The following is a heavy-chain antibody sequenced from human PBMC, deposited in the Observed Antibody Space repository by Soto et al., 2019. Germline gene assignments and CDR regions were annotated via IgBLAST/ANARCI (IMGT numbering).Heavy chain of an antibody. J-gene: IGHJ4*01. CDR3: AQTWGSYREVFDY. D-gene: IGHD3-16*01. Sequence: HPGGSLRLSCAASGFPFSIHLMHLVRQSPGQGLEWVSGISGIGGGGSTFYTDSVKGRFTISIDNSKNTLYLQMSSLRVEETAIYYCAQTWGSYREVFDYWGHGTLVTVSS. CDR2: ISGIGGGGST. CDR1: GFPFSIHL. V-gene: IGHV3-23*01.